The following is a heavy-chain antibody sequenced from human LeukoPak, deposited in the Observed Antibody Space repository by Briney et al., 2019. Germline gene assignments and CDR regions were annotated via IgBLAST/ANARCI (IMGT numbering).Heavy chain of an antibody. CDR2: IYSGGST. V-gene: IGHV3-66*01. J-gene: IGHJ6*02. D-gene: IGHD5-18*01. Sequence: GGSLRLSCAASGFTVSSNYMSWVRQAPGKGLEWVSVIYSGGSTYYADYVKGRFTISRDNSKNTLYLQMNSLRAEDTAVYYCAREGGDLLGETAPRDYYYYGMDVWGQGTTVTVSS. CDR3: AREGGDLLGETAPRDYYYYGMDV. CDR1: GFTVSSNY.